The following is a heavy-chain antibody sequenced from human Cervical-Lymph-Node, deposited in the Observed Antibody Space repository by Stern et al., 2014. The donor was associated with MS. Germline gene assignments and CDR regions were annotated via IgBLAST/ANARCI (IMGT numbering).Heavy chain of an antibody. CDR2: IYWDDSK. D-gene: IGHD2-2*01. J-gene: IGHJ4*02. Sequence: QVTLKESGPTLVKPTQTLTLTCTFSGFSLGTSGVGVGWIRQPPGKALEWLGFIYWDDSKRYRPSLKNRLTITKDTSKNQVVLTMNNMDPVDTATFYCATHAPGVVPAALDYWGQGTLVTVS. CDR1: GFSLGTSGVG. CDR3: ATHAPGVVPAALDY. V-gene: IGHV2-5*02.